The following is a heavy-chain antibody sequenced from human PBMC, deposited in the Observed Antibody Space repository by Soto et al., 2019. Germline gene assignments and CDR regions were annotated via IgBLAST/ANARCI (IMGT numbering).Heavy chain of an antibody. V-gene: IGHV3-33*01. D-gene: IGHD1-26*01. CDR2: IWYDASNK. CDR1: GFTFRTYG. Sequence: VQLVESGGGVVQPGRSLRLSCAASGFTFRTYGMYWVRQAPGKGLEWVAGIWYDASNKYYAHSVKGRFTISRDNSENTLYLQMNSLRAEDTAVYYCARGRVDGGELDLWGQGTLVTVSS. J-gene: IGHJ4*02. CDR3: ARGRVDGGELDL.